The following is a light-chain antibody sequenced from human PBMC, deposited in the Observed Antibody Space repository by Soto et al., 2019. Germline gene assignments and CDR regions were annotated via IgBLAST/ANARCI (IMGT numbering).Light chain of an antibody. J-gene: IGLJ1*01. CDR3: QSYDSTLSARYV. CDR2: GNT. CDR1: SSNIGAGYD. V-gene: IGLV1-40*01. Sequence: QSVLTQPPSVSGAPGQRVTISCTRSSSNIGAGYDVHWYRQRPGTAPKLLIFGNTNRPSGVPDRFSGSKSGTSASLAITGLQAEDEGDYYCQSYDSTLSARYVFGSGTKVTVL.